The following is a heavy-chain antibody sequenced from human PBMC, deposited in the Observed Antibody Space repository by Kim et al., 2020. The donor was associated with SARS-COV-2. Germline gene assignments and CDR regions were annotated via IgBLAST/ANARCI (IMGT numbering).Heavy chain of an antibody. CDR3: ARTRITMIVVVTHLDY. CDR1: GGSISSGGYY. CDR2: IYYSGST. D-gene: IGHD3-22*01. V-gene: IGHV4-31*03. J-gene: IGHJ4*02. Sequence: SETLSLTCTVSGGSISSGGYYWSWIRQHPGKGLEWIGYIYYSGSTYYNPSLKSRVTISVDTSKNQFSLKLSSVTAADTAVYYCARTRITMIVVVTHLDYWGQGTLVTVSS.